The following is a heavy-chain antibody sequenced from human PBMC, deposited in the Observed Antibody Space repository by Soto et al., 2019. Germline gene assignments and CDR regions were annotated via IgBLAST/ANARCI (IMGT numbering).Heavy chain of an antibody. J-gene: IGHJ5*02. V-gene: IGHV4-4*02. CDR1: GDSISSVKW. D-gene: IGHD2-8*01. CDR2: IYHTGIT. Sequence: PSETLSLTCAVSGDSISSVKWWSWVRQSPGQGLEWIGDIYHTGITNYNPSLQIRVTISVDKSKNEFSLNLTSVTAADTAVYYCARSPGYFTISSFDPWGQGTLVTVSS. CDR3: ARSPGYFTISSFDP.